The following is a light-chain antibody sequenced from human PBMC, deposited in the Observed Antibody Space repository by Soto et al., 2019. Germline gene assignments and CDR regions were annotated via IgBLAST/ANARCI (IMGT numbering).Light chain of an antibody. CDR1: KSVSGDY. Sequence: EISLICAPVTLSLSPGARANPSYRSSKSVSGDYLAWYQQKPGQAPRLLIYSASLKPAGIPDRFSGSGSATDFTLTISRLEPEDFALFYCHQYGSSPITFGQGTRLEIK. CDR3: HQYGSSPIT. CDR2: SAS. V-gene: IGKV3-20*01. J-gene: IGKJ5*01.